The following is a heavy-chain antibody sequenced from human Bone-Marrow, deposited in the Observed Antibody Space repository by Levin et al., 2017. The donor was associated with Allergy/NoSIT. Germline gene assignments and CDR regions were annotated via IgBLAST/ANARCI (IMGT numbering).Heavy chain of an antibody. CDR1: GGSVRGYY. V-gene: IGHV4-34*01. Sequence: PSQTLSLPCDVYGGSVRGYYWSWIRQPPGKGLEWIGEINHSGSTYYNPSLASRVTISGDTSKNQFSLQLSSVAAADTGLYYCARSTGYYSIDAFDIWGQGTMVTVSS. CDR3: ARSTGYYSIDAFDI. J-gene: IGHJ3*02. D-gene: IGHD3-22*01. CDR2: INHSGST.